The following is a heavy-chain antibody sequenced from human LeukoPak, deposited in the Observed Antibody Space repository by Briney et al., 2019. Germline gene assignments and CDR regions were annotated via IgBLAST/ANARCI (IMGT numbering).Heavy chain of an antibody. CDR2: IYYSGST. D-gene: IGHD3-22*01. CDR1: GGSISSYY. J-gene: IGHJ3*02. Sequence: SEALSLTCTVSGGSISSYYWSWIRQSPGKGLEWIGYIYYSGSTNYNPSLKSRVTISVDTSKNQFSLKLSSVTAADTAVYYCARDYYDSSGYPGTNDAFDIWGQGTMVTVSS. CDR3: ARDYYDSSGYPGTNDAFDI. V-gene: IGHV4-59*01.